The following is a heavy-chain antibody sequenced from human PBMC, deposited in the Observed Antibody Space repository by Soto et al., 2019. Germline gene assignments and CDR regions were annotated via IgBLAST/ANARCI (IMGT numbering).Heavy chain of an antibody. J-gene: IGHJ4*02. Sequence: GGSLILSCAASGFTFSSYAMHWVRQAPGKGLEYVSAISSNGGSTYYANSVKGRFTISRDNSKNTLYLQMGSLRAEDMAVYYCARDDRVTEPTDYWGQGTFVTVSS. CDR3: ARDDRVTEPTDY. CDR1: GFTFSSYA. V-gene: IGHV3-64*01. CDR2: ISSNGGST. D-gene: IGHD1-7*01.